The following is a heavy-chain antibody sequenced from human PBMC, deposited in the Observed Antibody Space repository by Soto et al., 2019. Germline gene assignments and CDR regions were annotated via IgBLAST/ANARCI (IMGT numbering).Heavy chain of an antibody. CDR1: GFTFSGYW. J-gene: IGHJ4*02. V-gene: IGHV3-7*05. D-gene: IGHD3-3*01. Sequence: EVQLVESGGGLVQPGGSQRLSCAASGFTFSGYWMKWVRQAPGKGLEWVATIKEDGSEKYYVDSVKGRFTISRDSAKNSVHLQMNSLRVEDTAVYYCASTRGYWGQGTLVTVSS. CDR2: IKEDGSEK. CDR3: ASTRGY.